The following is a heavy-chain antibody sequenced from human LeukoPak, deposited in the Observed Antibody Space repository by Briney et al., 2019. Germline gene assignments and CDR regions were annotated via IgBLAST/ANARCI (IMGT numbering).Heavy chain of an antibody. Sequence: GGSLTLSCAASQISNWVRQAPGKGLEWVAYILDTGSTTSYADSVKGRFTISRDNAKASLYLHMNSLRDEDTAVYYCARSPRNRKVYFDYWGQGALVTVSS. CDR2: ILDTGSTT. V-gene: IGHV3-48*02. CDR3: ARSPRNRKVYFDY. CDR1: QIS. J-gene: IGHJ4*02. D-gene: IGHD1-14*01.